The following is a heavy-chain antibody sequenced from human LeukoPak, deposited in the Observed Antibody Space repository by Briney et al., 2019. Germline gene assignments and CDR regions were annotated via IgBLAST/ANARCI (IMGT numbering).Heavy chain of an antibody. J-gene: IGHJ4*02. CDR3: ARETGDSSWDNYFDY. V-gene: IGHV3-23*01. CDR1: GFTFSSYA. Sequence: PGGSLRLSCAASGFTFSSYAMSWVRQAPGKGLEWVSAISGSGGSTYYADSVKGRFTISRDNSKNTLYLQMNSLRDEDTAVYYCARETGDSSWDNYFDYWGQGTLVTVSS. CDR2: ISGSGGST. D-gene: IGHD6-13*01.